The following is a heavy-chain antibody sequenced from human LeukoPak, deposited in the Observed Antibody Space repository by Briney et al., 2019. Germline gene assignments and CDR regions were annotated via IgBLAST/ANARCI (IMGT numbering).Heavy chain of an antibody. CDR2: FDPEDGET. CDR3: ARDLKRSRARWENLGFDP. V-gene: IGHV1-24*01. Sequence: GASVKVSCKVPGYTLTELSMHWVRQAPGKGLEWMGGFDPEDGETIYAQKFQGRVTMTEDTSTDTAYMELSSLRSEDTAVYYCARDLKRSRARWENLGFDPWGQGTLVTVSS. CDR1: GYTLTELS. J-gene: IGHJ5*02. D-gene: IGHD1-26*01.